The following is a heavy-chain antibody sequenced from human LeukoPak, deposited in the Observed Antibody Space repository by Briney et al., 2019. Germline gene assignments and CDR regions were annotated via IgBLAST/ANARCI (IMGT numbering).Heavy chain of an antibody. Sequence: ASVKVSCKASGYTFTGYYMHWVRQAPGQGLEWMGWINPNSGGTNYAQKFQGRVTMTRDTSISTAYMELSGLRSDDTAVHYCARDRGFGYSYGQGDYWGQGTLVTVSS. CDR1: GYTFTGYY. D-gene: IGHD5-18*01. CDR2: INPNSGGT. J-gene: IGHJ4*02. V-gene: IGHV1-2*02. CDR3: ARDRGFGYSYGQGDY.